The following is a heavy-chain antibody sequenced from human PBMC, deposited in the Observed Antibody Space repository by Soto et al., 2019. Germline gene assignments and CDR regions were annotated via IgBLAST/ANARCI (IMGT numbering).Heavy chain of an antibody. V-gene: IGHV4-34*01. Sequence: QVQLQQWGAGLLKPSETLSLTCAVYGGSFSGYYWSWIRQPPGKGLEWNGEINHSGSTNYNPSLKSRVTRSVDTSKNQFSLKLSSVTAADTAVYYCARSGSVVVAAIVRGARRFDPWGQGTLVTVSS. CDR3: ARSGSVVVAAIVRGARRFDP. CDR2: INHSGST. J-gene: IGHJ5*02. CDR1: GGSFSGYY. D-gene: IGHD2-15*01.